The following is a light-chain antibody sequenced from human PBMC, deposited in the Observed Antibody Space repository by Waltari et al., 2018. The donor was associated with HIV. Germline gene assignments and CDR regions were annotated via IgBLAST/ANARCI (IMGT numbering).Light chain of an antibody. CDR1: NSDVGGYNY. CDR2: GVS. CDR3: SAYTRSTTLDAV. Sequence: QSALTQPASVSGSPGQSITISCSGTNSDVGGYNYVSWYQQHPGQAPKIIIFGVSPRPPGISHRMSGSKAGNTASLTSAGLQAEDEADYYCSAYTRSTTLDAVFGTGTKVSVL. V-gene: IGLV2-14*03. J-gene: IGLJ1*01.